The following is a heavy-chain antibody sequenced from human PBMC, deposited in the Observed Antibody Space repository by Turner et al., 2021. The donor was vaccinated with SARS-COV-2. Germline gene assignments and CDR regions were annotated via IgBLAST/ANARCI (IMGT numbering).Heavy chain of an antibody. Sequence: EVQLLESGGGLVQPGGSLRLSCAASGFPFSIYAMSWVRQAPGKGLEWVSAISGSGGSTYYADSVKGLFTISRDNSKNSLYLQMNSLRPEDTAFYYCTKDISPGGADYWGQGTLVTVSS. CDR3: TKDISPGGADY. CDR2: ISGSGGST. D-gene: IGHD3-10*01. CDR1: GFPFSIYA. J-gene: IGHJ4*02. V-gene: IGHV3-23*01.